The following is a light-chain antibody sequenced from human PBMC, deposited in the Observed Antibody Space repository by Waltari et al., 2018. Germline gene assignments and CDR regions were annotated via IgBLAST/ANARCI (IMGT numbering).Light chain of an antibody. CDR3: QVWHADIDPGV. CDR2: YDS. Sequence: SYVPTQPPSVSVAPGETASIPCGGDNMGSYRVHWYQKKPGQAPVLVIFYDSARPSGIPARFSGSNSGNTATLTITSVEAGDEARYYCQVWHADIDPGVFGTGTEVTVL. J-gene: IGLJ1*01. V-gene: IGLV3-21*04. CDR1: NMGSYR.